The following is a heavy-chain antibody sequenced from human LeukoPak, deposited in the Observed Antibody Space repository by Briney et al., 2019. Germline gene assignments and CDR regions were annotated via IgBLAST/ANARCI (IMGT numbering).Heavy chain of an antibody. V-gene: IGHV3-7*03. CDR1: RFAFSTYW. Sequence: GESLRLSCAASRFAFSTYWMSWVREAPGKGLEWVAYIKDDGSEKYYVDSVKGRFTIYRDNAKNSLYLQLNRLRAEDTAVYYCARDSPGSSRFYHYYGLDVWGQGTTVSVSS. J-gene: IGHJ6*02. CDR3: ARDSPGSSRFYHYYGLDV. D-gene: IGHD6-6*01. CDR2: IKDDGSEK.